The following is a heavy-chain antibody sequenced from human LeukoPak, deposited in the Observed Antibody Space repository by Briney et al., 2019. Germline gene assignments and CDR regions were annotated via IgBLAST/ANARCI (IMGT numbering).Heavy chain of an antibody. V-gene: IGHV7-4-1*02. CDR3: ARVSGGESDYYDSSGYYVGDFDY. CDR2: INTNTGNP. Sequence: ASVKVSCKASGYTFTSYAMNWVRQAPGQGLEWMGWINTNTGNPTYAQGFTGRFVFSLDTSVSTAYLQISSLKAEDTAVYYCARVSGGESDYYDSSGYYVGDFDYWGQGTLVTVSS. J-gene: IGHJ4*02. D-gene: IGHD3-22*01. CDR1: GYTFTSYA.